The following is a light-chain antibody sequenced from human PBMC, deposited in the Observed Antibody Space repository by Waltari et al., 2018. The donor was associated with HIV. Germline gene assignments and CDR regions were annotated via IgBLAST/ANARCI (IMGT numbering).Light chain of an antibody. Sequence: DIQMTQSPSSLSTSVGDRVTITCRASHNIDYSLNWYQQKPGKAPNLLMYSASSLQSGVPPRFSGSGSGTDFTLTITSLQPEDFATYFCQQTYGSPPYTFGQGTKLEIK. CDR2: SAS. J-gene: IGKJ2*01. V-gene: IGKV1-39*01. CDR1: HNIDYS. CDR3: QQTYGSPPYT.